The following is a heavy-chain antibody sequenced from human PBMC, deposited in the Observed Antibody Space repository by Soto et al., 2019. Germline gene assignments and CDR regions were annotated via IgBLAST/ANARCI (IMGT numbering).Heavy chain of an antibody. V-gene: IGHV3-23*01. CDR3: AKCPRGYSGYDLSYFDY. Sequence: PGGSLRLSCAASGFTFSSYAVSWVRQAPGKGLEWVSAISGSGGSTYYADSVKGRFTISRDNSKNTLYLQMNSLRAEDTAVYYCAKCPRGYSGYDLSYFDYWGQGTLVTV. D-gene: IGHD5-12*01. CDR2: ISGSGGST. J-gene: IGHJ4*02. CDR1: GFTFSSYA.